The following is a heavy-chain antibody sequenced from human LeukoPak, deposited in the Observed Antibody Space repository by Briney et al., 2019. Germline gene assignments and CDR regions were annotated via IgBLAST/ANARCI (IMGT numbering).Heavy chain of an antibody. D-gene: IGHD4-17*01. CDR2: ICGNSGGT. CDR3: AKGNGDYGRYYFDY. J-gene: IGHJ4*02. Sequence: GGSLRLSCAASGFTFSSYAMSWVRQAPGKGLEWVSAICGNSGGTYYAGSVKGRFTISRDNSRDTLYLQMNSLRAEDTAVYYCAKGNGDYGRYYFDYWGQGTLVTVSS. CDR1: GFTFSSYA. V-gene: IGHV3-23*01.